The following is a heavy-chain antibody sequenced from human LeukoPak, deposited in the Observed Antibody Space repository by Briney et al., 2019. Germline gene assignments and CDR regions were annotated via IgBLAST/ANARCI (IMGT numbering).Heavy chain of an antibody. CDR1: GFTFSSYA. CDR2: ISGSGGST. J-gene: IGHJ3*02. D-gene: IGHD3-10*01. CDR3: AKDPLLWFGELDDAFDI. Sequence: AGGSLRLSCAASGFTFSSYAMSWVRQAPGKGLEWVSAISGSGGSTYYADSVKGRFTISRDNSKNTLYLQMNSLRAEDTAVYYCAKDPLLWFGELDDAFDIWGQGTMVTVSS. V-gene: IGHV3-23*01.